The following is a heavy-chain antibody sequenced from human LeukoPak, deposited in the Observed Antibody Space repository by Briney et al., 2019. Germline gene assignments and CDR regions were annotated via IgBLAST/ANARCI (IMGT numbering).Heavy chain of an antibody. J-gene: IGHJ4*02. CDR1: GFTFSSYN. CDR3: SSHALWQQLVPYYFDY. D-gene: IGHD6-13*01. Sequence: GGSLSLSCAASGFTFSSYNMNWVRQAPGKGLEWVSSITSDSRYMYYADSVKGRFTISRDDSKNVAYLQMNSLKTEDTAVYYCSSHALWQQLVPYYFDYWGQGTLVTVSS. V-gene: IGHV3-21*03. CDR2: ITSDSRYM.